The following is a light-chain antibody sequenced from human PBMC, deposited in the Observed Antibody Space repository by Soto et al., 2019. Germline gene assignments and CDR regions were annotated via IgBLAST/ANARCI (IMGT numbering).Light chain of an antibody. J-gene: IGLJ1*01. V-gene: IGLV3-21*04. Sequence: SYELTQPPSVSVAPGKTARITCGGNNIGSKSVHWYQQKPGQAPVLVIYYDSDRPSGIPERFSGSNSGNTATLTISRVEAWDEADYYCQVCDSSSDHYVFGTGTKVTVL. CDR1: NIGSKS. CDR3: QVCDSSSDHYV. CDR2: YDS.